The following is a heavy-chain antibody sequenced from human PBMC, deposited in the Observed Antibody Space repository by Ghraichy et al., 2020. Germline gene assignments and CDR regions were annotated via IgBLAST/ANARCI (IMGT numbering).Heavy chain of an antibody. J-gene: IGHJ5*02. CDR2: IYYSGST. V-gene: IGHV4-59*01. D-gene: IGHD3-3*01. CDR3: ARSLMQGVYDFWSGYYYGWFDP. Sequence: SETLSLTCTVSGGSISSYYWSWIRQPPGKGLEWIGYIYYSGSTNYNPSLKSRVTISVDTSKNQFSLKLSSVTAADTAVYYCARSLMQGVYDFWSGYYYGWFDPWGQGTLVTVSS. CDR1: GGSISSYY.